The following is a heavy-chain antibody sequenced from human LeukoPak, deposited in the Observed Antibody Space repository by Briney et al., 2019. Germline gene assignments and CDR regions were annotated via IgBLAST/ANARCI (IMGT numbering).Heavy chain of an antibody. J-gene: IGHJ6*02. Sequence: GGSLRLSCAASGFTFSNYEMNWVRQAPGKGLEWVSYISSSGSTIYYADSVKGRFTISRDNAKNSLYLQMNSLRAEDTAVYYCAREGYSSSDYYYYGMDVWGQGTTVTVSS. D-gene: IGHD6-13*01. V-gene: IGHV3-48*03. CDR1: GFTFSNYE. CDR3: AREGYSSSDYYYYGMDV. CDR2: ISSSGSTI.